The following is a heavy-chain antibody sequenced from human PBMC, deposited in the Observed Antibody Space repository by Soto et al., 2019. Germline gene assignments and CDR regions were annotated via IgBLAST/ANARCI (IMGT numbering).Heavy chain of an antibody. D-gene: IGHD1-1*01. Sequence: GGSLRLSCAASGFTFSNAWMNWVRQAPGKGLEWVSSISSSSYIYYADSVKGRFTISRDNAKNSLYLQMNSLRAEDTAVYYCARGLRNDYYFDYWGQGTLVTVSS. V-gene: IGHV3-21*01. CDR3: ARGLRNDYYFDY. CDR2: ISSSSYI. J-gene: IGHJ4*02. CDR1: GFTFSNAW.